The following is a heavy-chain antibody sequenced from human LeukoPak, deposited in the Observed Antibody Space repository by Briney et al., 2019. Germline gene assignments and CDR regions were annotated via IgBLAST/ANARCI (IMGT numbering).Heavy chain of an antibody. V-gene: IGHV3-30*18. Sequence: PGGSLRLSCVTSGFTFSSYGMHWVRQVPGKGLEWVAVISYDAKSSYHVDSVKGRFTISRDNSKNTLYLQMNSLRAEDTAVYYCAKEVRGDAFDIWGQGTMVTVSS. D-gene: IGHD3-16*01. J-gene: IGHJ3*02. CDR3: AKEVRGDAFDI. CDR2: ISYDAKSS. CDR1: GFTFSSYG.